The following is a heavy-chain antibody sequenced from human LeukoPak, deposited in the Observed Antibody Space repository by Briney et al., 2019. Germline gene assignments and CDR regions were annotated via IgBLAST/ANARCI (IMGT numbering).Heavy chain of an antibody. Sequence: GGSLRLSCAASGFTFSSYWMSWVREAPGKGLEWVANIKEDGSDKYYVDSVKGRFTISRDNAKNSLYLQMNSLRVEDTAVYFCARMGAAGGGFDIWGQGTMVIVSS. CDR1: GFTFSSYW. D-gene: IGHD3-16*01. CDR2: IKEDGSDK. J-gene: IGHJ3*02. CDR3: ARMGAAGGGFDI. V-gene: IGHV3-7*04.